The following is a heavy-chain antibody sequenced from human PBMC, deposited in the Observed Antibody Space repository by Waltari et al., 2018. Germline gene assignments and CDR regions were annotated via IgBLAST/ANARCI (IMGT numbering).Heavy chain of an antibody. CDR3: ATVGPARVGATESFFDY. V-gene: IGHV1-69-2*01. Sequence: EVQLVQSGAEVKKPGATVKISCKASGYTFTDYYMPWVQPAPGQGLEWMGRVDPEDGETIYAEKFQGRVTITADTSTDTAYMELSSLRSEDTAVYYCATVGPARVGATESFFDYWGQGTLVTVSS. CDR2: VDPEDGET. D-gene: IGHD1-26*01. CDR1: GYTFTDYY. J-gene: IGHJ4*02.